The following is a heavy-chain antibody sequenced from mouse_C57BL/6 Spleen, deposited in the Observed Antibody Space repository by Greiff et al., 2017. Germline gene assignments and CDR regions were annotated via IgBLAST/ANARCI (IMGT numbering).Heavy chain of an antibody. J-gene: IGHJ4*01. CDR1: GFSLTSYG. CDR3: ARKGLRPPYYAMDY. Sequence: QVQLQQSGPGLVQPSQSLSITCTVSGFSLTSYGVHWVRQSPGKGLEWLGVMWSGGSTDYNAAFISRLSISKDNSKSQVFFKMNSLQADDTAIYYCARKGLRPPYYAMDYWGQGTSVTVSS. D-gene: IGHD2-4*01. V-gene: IGHV2-2*01. CDR2: MWSGGST.